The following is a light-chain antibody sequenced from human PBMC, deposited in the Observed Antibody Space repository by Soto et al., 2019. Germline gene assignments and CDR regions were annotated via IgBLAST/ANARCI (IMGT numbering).Light chain of an antibody. CDR1: SSDVGTYNY. Sequence: QSVLTQPASVSLSPGQSITISCTGTSSDVGTYNYVSLYQHHPGKAPKRIIYEVSNRPSGVSNRFSGSKSGSTASLTISGLQAEDEADYHCTSYTRDTALVFGTGTKVTVL. J-gene: IGLJ1*01. CDR3: TSYTRDTALV. V-gene: IGLV2-14*01. CDR2: EVS.